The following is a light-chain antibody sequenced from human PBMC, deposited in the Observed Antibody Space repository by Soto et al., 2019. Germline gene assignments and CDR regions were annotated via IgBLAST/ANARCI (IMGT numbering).Light chain of an antibody. V-gene: IGKV3-11*01. Sequence: EIVLTQSPATLSLSPGERATLSCRASQSVSNYLAWYQHKPGQAPRLLSSEASNRAAGIPARFSGSGSGTDFHLNISRLEPEDVPVYYCQQRNNWPRITFGQGTRLEIK. CDR3: QQRNNWPRIT. CDR2: EAS. J-gene: IGKJ5*01. CDR1: QSVSNY.